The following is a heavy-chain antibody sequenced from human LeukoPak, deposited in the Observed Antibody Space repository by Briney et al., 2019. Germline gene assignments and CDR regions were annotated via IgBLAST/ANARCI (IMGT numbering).Heavy chain of an antibody. D-gene: IGHD2-21*01. V-gene: IGHV3-23*01. CDR3: ARGPFVVIAY. Sequence: GSLRLSCAASGFTFSSYAMSWVRQAPGKGLEWVSAISGSGGSTYYADSVKGRFTISRDNAKNSLYLQMNSLRAEDTAVYYCARGPFVVIAYWGQGTPVTVSS. CDR2: ISGSGGST. J-gene: IGHJ4*02. CDR1: GFTFSSYA.